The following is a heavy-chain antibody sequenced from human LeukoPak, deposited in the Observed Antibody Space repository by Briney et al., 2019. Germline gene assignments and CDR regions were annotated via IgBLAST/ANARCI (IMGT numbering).Heavy chain of an antibody. Sequence: SGTVSCKASGGTFSSYAISWVRQAARQGRDWMGGVIPIFGTANYAQKFHGRVTITTDESTSAAYMELSSLRSEDTAVYYCATEGGTTGTTNYYYYYMDVWGKGTTVTVSS. V-gene: IGHV1-69*05. CDR1: GGTFSSYA. CDR3: ATEGGTTGTTNYYYYYMDV. CDR2: VIPIFGTA. D-gene: IGHD1-1*01. J-gene: IGHJ6*03.